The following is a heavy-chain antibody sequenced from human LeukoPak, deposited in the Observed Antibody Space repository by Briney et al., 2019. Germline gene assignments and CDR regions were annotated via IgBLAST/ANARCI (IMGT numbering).Heavy chain of an antibody. J-gene: IGHJ3*02. V-gene: IGHV4-4*07. CDR3: ARGLYSSGWYGVAPDAFDI. Sequence: SETLSLTCTVPGGSISSYYWSWIRQPAGKGLEWIGRIYTSGSTNYNPSLKSRVTMSVDTSKNQFSLKLSSVTAADTAVYYCARGLYSSGWYGVAPDAFDIWGQGTMVTVSS. CDR1: GGSISSYY. CDR2: IYTSGST. D-gene: IGHD6-19*01.